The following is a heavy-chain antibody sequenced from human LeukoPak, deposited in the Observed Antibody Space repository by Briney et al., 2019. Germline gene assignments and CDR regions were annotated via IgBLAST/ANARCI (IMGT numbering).Heavy chain of an antibody. CDR1: GFTFSSFN. D-gene: IGHD1-26*01. Sequence: GGSLRLSCAASGFTFSSFNMNWVRQAPGKAMEWVSSITSSGTHIFYADSVRGRFTISRDNVKNSLYLQMDSLGPDDTAVYYCARDPYSGNYGNDYYYYMDVWGKGTTVTISS. V-gene: IGHV3-21*01. CDR2: ITSSGTHI. J-gene: IGHJ6*03. CDR3: ARDPYSGNYGNDYYYYMDV.